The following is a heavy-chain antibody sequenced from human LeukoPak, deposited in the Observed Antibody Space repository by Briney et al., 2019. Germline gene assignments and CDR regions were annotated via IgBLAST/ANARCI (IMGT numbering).Heavy chain of an antibody. CDR1: GFTFSSYG. CDR2: ISYDGSNK. V-gene: IGHV3-30*03. CDR3: ARDDVAETTDLYYFDY. D-gene: IGHD1-14*01. J-gene: IGHJ4*02. Sequence: GGSLRLSCAASGFTFSSYGMHWVRQAPGKGLEWVAVISYDGSNKYYADSVKGRFTISTDNSKNTLYLQMSSLRAEDTAVYYCARDDVAETTDLYYFDYWGQGTLVTVSS.